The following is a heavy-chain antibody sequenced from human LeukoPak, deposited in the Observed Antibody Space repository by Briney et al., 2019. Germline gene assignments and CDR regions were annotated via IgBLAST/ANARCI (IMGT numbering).Heavy chain of an antibody. J-gene: IGHJ4*02. V-gene: IGHV5-51*01. Sequence: GESLKISCKGSGYSFTSYWSGWVRQMPGKGLEWMGIIYPGDSDTRYNPSFQGQVNISADTAITTAYLQWSSLKASDTAMYYCARRLELGYFDYWGERTLVTVSS. D-gene: IGHD1-7*01. CDR2: IYPGDSDT. CDR3: ARRLELGYFDY. CDR1: GYSFTSYW.